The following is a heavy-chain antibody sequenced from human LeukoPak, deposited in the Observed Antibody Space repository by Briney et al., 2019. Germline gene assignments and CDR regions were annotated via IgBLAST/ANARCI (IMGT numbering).Heavy chain of an antibody. D-gene: IGHD4-23*01. CDR2: ISSSSSYI. CDR3: ARGGKVHGRRYYYYYYMDV. J-gene: IGHJ6*03. CDR1: GFTFSSYS. V-gene: IGHV3-21*01. Sequence: PGGSLRLSCAASGFTFSSYSMNWVRQAPGKGLEWVSSISSSSSYIYYADSVKGRFTISRDNAKNSLYLQMNSLRAEDTAVYYCARGGKVHGRRYYYYYYMDVWGKGTTVTVSS.